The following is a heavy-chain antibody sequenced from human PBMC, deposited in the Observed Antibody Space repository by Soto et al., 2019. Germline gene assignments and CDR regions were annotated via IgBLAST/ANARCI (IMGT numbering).Heavy chain of an antibody. V-gene: IGHV4-30-4*01. Sequence: PSETLSLTCTVSGDSISSGENYWSWIRQPPGKGLEWIGYIYYSESTDYNPSLKGRVTLSVDTSKNQVSLKLNSVTASDTAVYYCARDSSHYDSSGYQSIPVAYWGQGTLVTVSS. CDR1: GDSISSGENY. CDR3: ARDSSHYDSSGYQSIPVAY. D-gene: IGHD3-22*01. CDR2: IYYSEST. J-gene: IGHJ4*02.